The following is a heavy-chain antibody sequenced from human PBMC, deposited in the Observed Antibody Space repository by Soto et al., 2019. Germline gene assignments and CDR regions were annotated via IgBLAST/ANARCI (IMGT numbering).Heavy chain of an antibody. Sequence: TLSLTCAISGDSVSSNSAAWNWIRQSPSRGLEWLGRTYYRSKWYNDYAVSVKSRITINPDTSKNQFSLQLNSVTPEDTAVYYCARVLHSSSWLDFDYWGQGTLVTVSS. D-gene: IGHD6-13*01. CDR2: TYYRSKWYN. CDR1: GDSVSSNSAA. CDR3: ARVLHSSSWLDFDY. J-gene: IGHJ4*02. V-gene: IGHV6-1*01.